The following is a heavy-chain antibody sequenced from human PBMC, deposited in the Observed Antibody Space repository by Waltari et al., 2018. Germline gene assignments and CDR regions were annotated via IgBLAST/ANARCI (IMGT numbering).Heavy chain of an antibody. Sequence: QVQLQESGPGLVKPSETLSLTCTVSGGSISSYYWSWIRQPPGKGLEWIGYIYYSGSTNYNPSLKSRVTISVDTSKNQFSLKLSSVTAADTAVYYCARDGYDNRKYYFDYWGQGTLVTVSS. CDR3: ARDGYDNRKYYFDY. J-gene: IGHJ4*02. D-gene: IGHD5-12*01. CDR2: IYYSGST. CDR1: GGSISSYY. V-gene: IGHV4-59*01.